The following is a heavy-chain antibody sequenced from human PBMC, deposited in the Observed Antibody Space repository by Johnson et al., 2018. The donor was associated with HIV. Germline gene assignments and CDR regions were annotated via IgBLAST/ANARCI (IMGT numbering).Heavy chain of an antibody. D-gene: IGHD7-27*01. V-gene: IGHV3-30*18. Sequence: VQLVESGGGVVQPGKSLRLSCAASGFIFSNYGIHWVRQAPGKGLEWVAVISYDGSHKYYADSVKGRFTISRDNSKNTLYLQRNSLRPEDTAVYYCAKDRNWGASGAFDIWGQGTMVTVSS. J-gene: IGHJ3*02. CDR3: AKDRNWGASGAFDI. CDR1: GFIFSNYG. CDR2: ISYDGSHK.